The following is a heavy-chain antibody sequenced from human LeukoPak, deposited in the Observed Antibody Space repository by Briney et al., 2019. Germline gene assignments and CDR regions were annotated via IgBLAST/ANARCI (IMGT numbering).Heavy chain of an antibody. J-gene: IGHJ6*03. Sequence: SQTLSLTCTVSGGSISSGNYYWSWIRQPAGEGLEWIGRIFSGGSTNYNPSLKSRVTISVDTSKNQFSLKLSSVTAADTAVYYCARSTGQYQLLYYYYMDAWDKGTTVTVSS. CDR2: IFSGGST. D-gene: IGHD2-2*01. CDR3: ARSTGQYQLLYYYYMDA. CDR1: GGSISSGNYY. V-gene: IGHV4-61*02.